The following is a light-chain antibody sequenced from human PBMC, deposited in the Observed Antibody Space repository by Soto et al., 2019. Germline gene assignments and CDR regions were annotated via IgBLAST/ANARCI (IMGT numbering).Light chain of an antibody. Sequence: DIQMTQSPSSLSASVGDRVTITCRASQGIITYLAWYQQKPGQVPKLLIYAASTLHSGVPSRFSGSGSRTDFALTINSLQPEDVATYYCQKYNSARRTFGQGTKVELK. J-gene: IGKJ1*01. V-gene: IGKV1-27*01. CDR2: AAS. CDR1: QGIITY. CDR3: QKYNSARRT.